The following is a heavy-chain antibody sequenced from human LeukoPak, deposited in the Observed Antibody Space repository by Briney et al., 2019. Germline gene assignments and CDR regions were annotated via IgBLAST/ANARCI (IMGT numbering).Heavy chain of an antibody. Sequence: ASVSVSCTASGYTFTSYDINWVRQATGQGLEWMGWFNPNSNSAGYAQNFQGRVTITGDTSMTTAYMELTSLRSEDTAVYYCARVISGFWTGYYDPFDIWGQGAMVTVSS. CDR2: FNPNSNSA. D-gene: IGHD3/OR15-3a*01. CDR3: ARVISGFWTGYYDPFDI. V-gene: IGHV1-8*03. CDR1: GYTFTSYD. J-gene: IGHJ3*02.